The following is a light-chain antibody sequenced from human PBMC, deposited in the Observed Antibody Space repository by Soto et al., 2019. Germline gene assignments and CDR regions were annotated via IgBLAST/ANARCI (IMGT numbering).Light chain of an antibody. J-gene: IGKJ3*01. Sequence: EIVLTQSPGTLSLSPGERATLSCRASQSVSRSYLTWYQQKPCQAPRLLIYGASNRASGIPDRFSGSGSGTDSTLTISRPEPEAFAVYYCQKCSLFSFTFSPGTRVDIK. CDR2: GAS. V-gene: IGKV3-20*01. CDR3: QKCSLFSFT. CDR1: QSVSRSY.